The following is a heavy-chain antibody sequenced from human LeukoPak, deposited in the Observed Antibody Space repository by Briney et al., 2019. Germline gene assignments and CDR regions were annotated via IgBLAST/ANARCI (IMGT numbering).Heavy chain of an antibody. Sequence: GGSLRLSCAASGFTFRSYSMNWVRQAPGKGLEWVSYISSSSSNIYYADSVKGRFTISRDNAKNSLYLQMNSLRVEDTAVYYCAKGPLIEVAGTTWDYWGQGTLVTVSS. CDR2: ISSSSSNI. J-gene: IGHJ4*02. CDR3: AKGPLIEVAGTTWDY. V-gene: IGHV3-48*04. CDR1: GFTFRSYS. D-gene: IGHD6-19*01.